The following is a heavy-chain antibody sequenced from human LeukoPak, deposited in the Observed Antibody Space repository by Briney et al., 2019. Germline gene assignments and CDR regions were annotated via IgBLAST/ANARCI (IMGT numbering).Heavy chain of an antibody. V-gene: IGHV3-9*01. CDR1: GFTFDDYA. Sequence: GGSLRLSCAASGFTFDDYAMHWVRQAPGKGLEWVSGISWNSGSIGYADSVKGRFTISRDNAKNSLYLQMNSLRAEDTAVYYCARDSYYGSGSYYLDYWGQGTLVTVSS. D-gene: IGHD3-10*01. CDR2: ISWNSGSI. CDR3: ARDSYYGSGSYYLDY. J-gene: IGHJ4*02.